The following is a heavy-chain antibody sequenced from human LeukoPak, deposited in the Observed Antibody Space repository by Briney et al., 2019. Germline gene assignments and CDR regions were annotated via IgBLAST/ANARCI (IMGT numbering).Heavy chain of an antibody. D-gene: IGHD5-24*01. CDR2: ISSSSSYI. CDR1: GFTFSSYS. Sequence: PGGSLRLSCAVSGFTFSSYSMNWVRQAPGKGLEWVSSISSSSSYIYYADSVKGRFAISRDNAKNSLYLQMNSLRAEDTAVYYCARVTLDGYNSGHYFDYWGQGTLVTVSS. V-gene: IGHV3-21*01. J-gene: IGHJ4*02. CDR3: ARVTLDGYNSGHYFDY.